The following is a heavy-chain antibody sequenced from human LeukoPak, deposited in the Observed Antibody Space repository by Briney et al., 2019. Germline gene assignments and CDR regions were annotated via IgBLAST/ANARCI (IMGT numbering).Heavy chain of an antibody. CDR2: ISYSGDT. Sequence: SETLSLTCTVSGGSLSSRGHYWGWIRQPPGKGLEWFATISYSGDTYYNPSLKTQVTVSIDTPKNQFSLKLSSVTAADTAVYFCVSVHCSGNFCYGDSWGRGTLVIVSS. CDR3: VSVHCSGNFCYGDS. V-gene: IGHV4-39*01. D-gene: IGHD2-15*01. J-gene: IGHJ4*02. CDR1: GGSLSSRGHY.